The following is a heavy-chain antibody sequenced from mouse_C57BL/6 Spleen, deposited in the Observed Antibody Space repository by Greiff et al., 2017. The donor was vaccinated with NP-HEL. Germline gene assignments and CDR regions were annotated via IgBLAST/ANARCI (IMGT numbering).Heavy chain of an antibody. J-gene: IGHJ2*01. D-gene: IGHD1-1*01. CDR1: GFNIKDYY. V-gene: IGHV14-2*01. Sequence: VQLQQSGAELVKPGASVKLSCTASGFNIKDYYMHWVKQRTEQGLEWIGRIDPEDGETKYAPKFQGKATLTADTSSNTAYLQRSSLTSEDTTVYYCAGDYDSSYRNYFDYWGQGTTLTVSS. CDR2: IDPEDGET. CDR3: AGDYDSSYRNYFDY.